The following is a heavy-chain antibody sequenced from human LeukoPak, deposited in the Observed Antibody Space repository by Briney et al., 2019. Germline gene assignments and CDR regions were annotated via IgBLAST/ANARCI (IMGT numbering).Heavy chain of an antibody. CDR2: INHSGST. Sequence: SETLSLTCAVYGGSFSGYYWSWIRQPPGKGLEWIGEINHSGSTNYNPSLKSRVTISVDTSKNQFSLKLSSVTAADTAVYYCARAAVAGPYYYYGMDVWGQGTTVTVSS. CDR1: GGSFSGYY. V-gene: IGHV4-34*01. CDR3: ARAAVAGPYYYYGMDV. J-gene: IGHJ6*02. D-gene: IGHD6-19*01.